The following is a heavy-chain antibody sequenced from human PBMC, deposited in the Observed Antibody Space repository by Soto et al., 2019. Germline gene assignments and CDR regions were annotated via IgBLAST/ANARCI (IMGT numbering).Heavy chain of an antibody. J-gene: IGHJ4*02. CDR3: ARIPFDHVWGTDRYSPNFDY. CDR1: GFTFSSYA. D-gene: IGHD3-16*02. V-gene: IGHV3-23*01. CDR2: ISGSGDSK. Sequence: GGSLRLSRAASGFTFSSYALSWVRQGPGKGLEWVSGISGSGDSKHYSDSLKGRFTISRDNSKNTLFLQMNSLRAEDTAVYYCARIPFDHVWGTDRYSPNFDYWGQGTQVTVSS.